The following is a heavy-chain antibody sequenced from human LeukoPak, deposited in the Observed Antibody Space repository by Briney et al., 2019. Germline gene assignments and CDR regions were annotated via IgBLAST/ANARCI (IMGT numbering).Heavy chain of an antibody. CDR3: AKAPTVTTSWRGNYFDY. CDR1: GFTFDDYA. D-gene: IGHD4-17*01. V-gene: IGHV3-9*01. J-gene: IGHJ4*02. Sequence: GRSLRLSCAASGFTFDDYAMHWVRQAPGKGLEWVSGISWNSGSIGYADSVKGRFTISRDNAKNSLYLQMNSLRAEDTALYYCAKAPTVTTSWRGNYFDYWGQGTLVTVSS. CDR2: ISWNSGSI.